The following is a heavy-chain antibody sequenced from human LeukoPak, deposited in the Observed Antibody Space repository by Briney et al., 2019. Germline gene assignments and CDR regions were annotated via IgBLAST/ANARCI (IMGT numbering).Heavy chain of an antibody. CDR3: ARSGIKMVRGVIIKSPYHMDV. Sequence: GGSLRLSCAASGFTFSSYSMNWVRQAPGKGLEWVSYISSSSSTLYYADSVKGRFTISRDNSKNTMYLQMNSLRVEDTAVYYCARSGIKMVRGVIIKSPYHMDVWGKGTTVTVSS. V-gene: IGHV3-48*01. D-gene: IGHD3-10*01. CDR1: GFTFSSYS. CDR2: ISSSSSTL. J-gene: IGHJ6*03.